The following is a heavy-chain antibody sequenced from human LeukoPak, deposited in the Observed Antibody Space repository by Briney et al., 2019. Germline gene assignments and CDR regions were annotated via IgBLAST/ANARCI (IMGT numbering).Heavy chain of an antibody. V-gene: IGHV4-4*02. CDR2: VSLSGLT. CDR3: ARDVRSSITVIRGGAHAHWYFDL. D-gene: IGHD3-10*01. J-gene: IGHJ2*01. CDR1: GGSITSTNW. Sequence: SGTLSLTCGVYGGSITSTNWWSWVRQPPGQGLEWIGEVSLSGLTNYNPSLSSRVIMALDTSKNHLSLNLTSVTAADTAVYYCARDVRSSITVIRGGAHAHWYFDLWGRGTLVTVSS.